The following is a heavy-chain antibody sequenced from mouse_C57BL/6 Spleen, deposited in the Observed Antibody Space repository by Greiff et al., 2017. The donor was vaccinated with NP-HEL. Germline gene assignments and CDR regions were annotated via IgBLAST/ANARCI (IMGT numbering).Heavy chain of an antibody. J-gene: IGHJ4*01. CDR1: GYTFTSYW. D-gene: IGHD3-2*02. V-gene: IGHV1-59*01. Sequence: QVQLKQPGAELVRPGTSVKLSCKASGYTFTSYWMHWVKQRPGQGLEWIGVIDPSDSYTNYNQKFKGKATLTVDTSSSTAYMQLSSLTSEDSAVYYCARAGQLRLRAMDYWGQGTSVTVSS. CDR2: IDPSDSYT. CDR3: ARAGQLRLRAMDY.